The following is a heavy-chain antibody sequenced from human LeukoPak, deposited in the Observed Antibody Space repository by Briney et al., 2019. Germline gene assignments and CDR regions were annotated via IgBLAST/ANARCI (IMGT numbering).Heavy chain of an antibody. CDR3: VKGGLRSGYSFED. CDR2: VSDTGDLR. V-gene: IGHV3-23*01. D-gene: IGHD3-9*01. J-gene: IGHJ4*02. Sequence: GGPLRLSCAASGFTFSSYAMSWVRQAPGKGLEWVAAVSDTGDLRYSANSVKGRFAISRDNSKNTAFLQMYSLRAEDTALYYCVKGGLRSGYSFEDWGQGTLVSVSS. CDR1: GFTFSSYA.